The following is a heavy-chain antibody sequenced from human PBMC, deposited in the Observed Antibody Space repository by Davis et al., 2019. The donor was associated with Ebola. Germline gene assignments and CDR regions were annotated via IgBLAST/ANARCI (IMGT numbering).Heavy chain of an antibody. V-gene: IGHV1-18*04. CDR3: ARLWQNFEY. J-gene: IGHJ4*02. CDR1: GYTFTSHT. CDR2: ISVYNGET. Sequence: ASVKVSCKASGYTFTSHTITWVRQAPGQGLEWMGRISVYNGETIYAQRFQDRVTMTTDTSTSTAYMEVRSLRSDDTAVYYCARLWQNFEYWGPGTLVTVSS.